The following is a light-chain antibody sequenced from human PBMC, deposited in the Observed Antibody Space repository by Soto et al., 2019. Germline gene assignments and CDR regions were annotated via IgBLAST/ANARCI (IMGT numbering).Light chain of an antibody. J-gene: IGKJ4*01. CDR2: RGF. Sequence: IVRIKSHLSLPLPPGDPPSFSAGLVRAPWIGIDQNGRDWYLQKPGQSPQLLIHRGFIRASGVPDRFSGSASGTYFTLTISRVEAEDVGVYYCMQALESPPTFGGGTKVEIK. CDR1: RAPWIGIDQNG. CDR3: MQALESPPT. V-gene: IGKV2-28*01.